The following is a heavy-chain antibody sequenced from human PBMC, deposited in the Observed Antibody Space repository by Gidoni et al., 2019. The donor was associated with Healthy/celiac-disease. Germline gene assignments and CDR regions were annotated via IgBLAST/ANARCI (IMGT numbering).Heavy chain of an antibody. D-gene: IGHD3-22*01. CDR2: IIPIFGTA. Sequence: QVQLVQSGAEVKKPGSSVTVSCKASGGTFSSYAISWVRQAPGQGLEWMGGIIPIFGTANYAQKFQGRVTITADESTSTAYMELSSLRSEDTAVYYCARGRVFTMIVVVKPNDAFDIWGQGTMVTVSS. V-gene: IGHV1-69*01. CDR3: ARGRVFTMIVVVKPNDAFDI. CDR1: GGTFSSYA. J-gene: IGHJ3*02.